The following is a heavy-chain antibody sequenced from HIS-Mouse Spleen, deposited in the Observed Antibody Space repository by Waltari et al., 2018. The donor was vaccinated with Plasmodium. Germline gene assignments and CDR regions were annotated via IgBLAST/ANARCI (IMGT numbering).Heavy chain of an antibody. D-gene: IGHD3-9*01. Sequence: EVQLVESGGGLVKPGGSLRLSCAASGFTFSSYSMNWVRQAPGKGREVVSSISSSSSYIYYADSVKGRFTISRDNAKNSLYLQMNSLRAEDTAVYYCAREDILTGYYNDYWYFDLWGRGTLVTVSS. CDR2: ISSSSSYI. CDR3: AREDILTGYYNDYWYFDL. J-gene: IGHJ2*01. V-gene: IGHV3-21*01. CDR1: GFTFSSYS.